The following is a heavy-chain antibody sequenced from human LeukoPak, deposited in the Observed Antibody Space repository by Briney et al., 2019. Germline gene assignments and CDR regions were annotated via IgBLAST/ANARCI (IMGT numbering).Heavy chain of an antibody. CDR1: GDSFSGHY. D-gene: IGHD2-2*01. CDR3: VRRTRVAMPNALALISDF. J-gene: IGHJ4*02. Sequence: PSETLSLTCAVYGDSFSGHYWSWIRQPPGKGLEWIGEITDGGRTSYSPSLKSRATISIVPSQSQFSLQLDSVTAADTAIYYCVRRTRVAMPNALALISDFWGQGTLVTVSS. CDR2: ITDGGRT. V-gene: IGHV4-34*01.